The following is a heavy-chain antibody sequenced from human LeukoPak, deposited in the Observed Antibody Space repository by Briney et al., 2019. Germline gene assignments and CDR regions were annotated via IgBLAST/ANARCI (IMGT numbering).Heavy chain of an antibody. Sequence: SETLSLTCAVYGGSFSGYYWSWIRQPPGKGLEWIGYIYYSGSTYYNPSLKSRITISVDTSKNQFSLKLSSVTAADTAVYYCASGLSYYYGSGSYDYWGQGTLVTVSS. CDR2: IYYSGST. V-gene: IGHV4-34*09. J-gene: IGHJ4*02. CDR3: ASGLSYYYGSGSYDY. D-gene: IGHD3-10*01. CDR1: GGSFSGYY.